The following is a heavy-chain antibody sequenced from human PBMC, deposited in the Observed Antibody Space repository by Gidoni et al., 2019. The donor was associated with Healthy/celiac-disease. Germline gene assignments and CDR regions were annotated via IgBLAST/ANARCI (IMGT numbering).Heavy chain of an antibody. Sequence: QVQLQQWGAGLLKPSETLSLTCAVSGGSFSGYYWSWIRQPPGKGLEWIGEINHSGSTNYNPSLKSRVTISVDTSKNQFSLKLSSVTAADTAVYYCARDSASLVYWGQGTLVTVSS. CDR2: INHSGST. CDR1: GGSFSGYY. CDR3: ARDSASLVY. J-gene: IGHJ4*02. V-gene: IGHV4-34*01. D-gene: IGHD2-8*02.